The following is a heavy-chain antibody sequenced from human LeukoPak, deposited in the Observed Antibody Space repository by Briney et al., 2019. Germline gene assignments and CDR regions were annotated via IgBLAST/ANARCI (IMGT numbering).Heavy chain of an antibody. CDR2: IYYSGST. J-gene: IGHJ4*02. CDR1: GGSISSYY. Sequence: SETLSLTCTVSGGSISSYYWSWIRQPPGKGLEWIGYIYYSGSTNYNPSLKSRVTISVDTSKNQFSLKLSSVTAADTAVYYCARRVMYSSSWSTRFDYWGQGTLVTVSS. V-gene: IGHV4-59*01. CDR3: ARRVMYSSSWSTRFDY. D-gene: IGHD6-13*01.